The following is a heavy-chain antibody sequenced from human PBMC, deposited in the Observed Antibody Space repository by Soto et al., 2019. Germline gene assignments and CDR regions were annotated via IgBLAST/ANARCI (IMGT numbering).Heavy chain of an antibody. CDR2: IIPIFGTP. V-gene: IGHV1-69*06. J-gene: IGHJ5*02. CDR3: ARGGPVIIPAATNWFDP. Sequence: QVQLVQSGAEVKKPGSSVNVSCKSSGGGFNSYSISWVRQAPGQGLEWLGVIIPIFGTPTYAQKFQGRVTITADKSTSTAYMEVSRLTSEDTAVYYCARGGPVIIPAATNWFDPWGQGTLVTVSS. D-gene: IGHD6-25*01. CDR1: GGGFNSYS.